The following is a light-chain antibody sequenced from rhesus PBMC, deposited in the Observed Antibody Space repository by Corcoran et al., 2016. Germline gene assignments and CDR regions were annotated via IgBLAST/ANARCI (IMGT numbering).Light chain of an antibody. V-gene: IGKV1-43*02. Sequence: DIQMTQSPSSLSASVGDRVTITCRASQGISTYFNWYQQKPGKAPKRLIYKSSSLESGVPSRFSGSGDGTDFTLTISRLQPEDFATYYCLQYNSDPWTFGQGTKVEIK. CDR3: LQYNSDPWT. CDR2: KSS. CDR1: QGISTY. J-gene: IGKJ1*01.